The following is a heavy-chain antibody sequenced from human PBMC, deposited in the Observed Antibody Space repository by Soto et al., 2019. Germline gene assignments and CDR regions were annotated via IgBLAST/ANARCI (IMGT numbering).Heavy chain of an antibody. Sequence: SETLSLTCTVSGGSISSYYWSWIRQPPGKGLEWIGYIYYSGSTNYNPSLKSRVTISVDTSKNQFSLKLSSVTAADTAVYYCARASAGGGWYYFDYWGQGTLVTVSS. CDR3: ARASAGGGWYYFDY. V-gene: IGHV4-59*12. D-gene: IGHD6-19*01. CDR2: IYYSGST. CDR1: GGSISSYY. J-gene: IGHJ4*02.